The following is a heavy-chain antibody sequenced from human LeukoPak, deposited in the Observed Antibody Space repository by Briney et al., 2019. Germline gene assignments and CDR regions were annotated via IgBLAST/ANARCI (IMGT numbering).Heavy chain of an antibody. Sequence: SQTLSLTCAISGDSVSSNSVTWNWIRQSPSRGLEWLGRTYYRSTWYNDYAVSVRGRITVNPDTSKNQFSPHLNSVTPEDTAVYYCARRLTQYDCFDPWGQGILVTVSS. CDR2: TYYRSTWYN. V-gene: IGHV6-1*01. CDR1: GDSVSSNSVT. J-gene: IGHJ5*02. D-gene: IGHD2-2*01. CDR3: ARRLTQYDCFDP.